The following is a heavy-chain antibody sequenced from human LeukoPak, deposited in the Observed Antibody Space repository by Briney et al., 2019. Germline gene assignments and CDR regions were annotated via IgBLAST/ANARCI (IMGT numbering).Heavy chain of an antibody. Sequence: GGSLRLSCEVSGFTFGDYWMHWVRQPPGQGLVWVSRIHGDGSDSTYGDSVKGRFTISRDNSKNTLYLQMNSLRAEDTAVYYCASSYPTPTYYYYGMDVWGQGTTVTVSS. D-gene: IGHD1-1*01. J-gene: IGHJ6*02. V-gene: IGHV3-74*03. CDR2: IHGDGSDS. CDR1: GFTFGDYW. CDR3: ASSYPTPTYYYYGMDV.